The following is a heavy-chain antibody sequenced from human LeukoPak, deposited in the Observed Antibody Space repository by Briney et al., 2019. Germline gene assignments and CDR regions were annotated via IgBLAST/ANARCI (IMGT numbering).Heavy chain of an antibody. V-gene: IGHV3-30*02. J-gene: IGHJ4*02. CDR1: GFTFSSYG. Sequence: RPGGSLRLSCAASGFTFSSYGRHWVRQAPGKGLEWVAFIRYDGSNKYYVDSVKGRFTISRDNSKDTLYLQMNSLRAEDAAVYYCAKDPPGSGSYNLDYWGQGTLVTVSS. CDR2: IRYDGSNK. CDR3: AKDPPGSGSYNLDY. D-gene: IGHD3-10*01.